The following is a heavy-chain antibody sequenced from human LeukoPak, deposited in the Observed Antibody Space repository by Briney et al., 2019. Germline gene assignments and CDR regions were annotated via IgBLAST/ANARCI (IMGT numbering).Heavy chain of an antibody. CDR2: ISPYNANT. CDR1: GYIFTRYG. Sequence: ASVKVSCKASGYIFTRYGISWVRQAPGQGLEWMGWISPYNANTNYAQKLQGRVTMTTDTSTSTAYMELRSLRSDDTAVYYCARVSEYGLYYYYYYYMDVWGKGTTVTVSS. V-gene: IGHV1-18*01. J-gene: IGHJ6*03. D-gene: IGHD4/OR15-4a*01. CDR3: ARVSEYGLYYYYYYYMDV.